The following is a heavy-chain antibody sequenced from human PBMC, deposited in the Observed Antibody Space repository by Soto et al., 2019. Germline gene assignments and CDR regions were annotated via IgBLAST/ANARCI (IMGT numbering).Heavy chain of an antibody. Sequence: PSETLSLTCAVSGGSISSGGCSWSWIRQPPGKGLEWIGYIYHSGSTYYNPSLKSRVTISVDRSKNQFSLKLSSVTAADTAVYYCARFSYYDFWSGYYGRGGWFDPWGQGTLVTVSS. CDR1: GGSISSGGCS. J-gene: IGHJ5*02. CDR2: IYHSGST. V-gene: IGHV4-30-2*01. D-gene: IGHD3-3*01. CDR3: ARFSYYDFWSGYYGRGGWFDP.